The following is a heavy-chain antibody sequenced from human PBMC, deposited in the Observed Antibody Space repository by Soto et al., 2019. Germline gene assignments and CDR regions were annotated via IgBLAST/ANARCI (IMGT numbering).Heavy chain of an antibody. CDR2: ISISGGNT. J-gene: IGHJ4*02. V-gene: IGHV3-23*01. D-gene: IGHD4-17*01. CDR1: GLPFSSHA. CDR3: ENEIRPNDY. Sequence: GGSLRLSCAASGLPFSSHAMSWVRQAPGKGLGWVSSISISGGNTYYADSVRGRFTISRDNSKNTLYLHMNRLTAEDTAIYYCENEIRPNDYWGQGTLVTVSS.